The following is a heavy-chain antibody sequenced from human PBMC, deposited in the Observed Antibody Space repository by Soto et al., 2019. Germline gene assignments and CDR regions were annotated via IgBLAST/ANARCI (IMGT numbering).Heavy chain of an antibody. CDR2: IKEDGSEK. CDR3: ARGGSESDY. D-gene: IGHD3-16*01. Sequence: EVQLVESGGGLVQPGGSLRLSCAASGFTFSGYWMTWVRQAPGKGLEWVANIKEDGSEKNYVDSVEGRFTISRDNAKNSLYRQMNSLRADDTAVYYCARGGSESDYWGQGTLVTVSS. J-gene: IGHJ4*02. CDR1: GFTFSGYW. V-gene: IGHV3-7*01.